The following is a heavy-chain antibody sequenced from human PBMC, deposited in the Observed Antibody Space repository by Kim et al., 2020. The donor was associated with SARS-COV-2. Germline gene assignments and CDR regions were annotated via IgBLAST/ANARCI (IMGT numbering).Heavy chain of an antibody. Sequence: YADSVKGGLTTSRDNDKNSLYLQMNSLRAEDTVVYYCARVSRGSYYFDYWGQGTLVTASS. D-gene: IGHD1-26*01. V-gene: IGHV3-21*01. J-gene: IGHJ4*02. CDR3: ARVSRGSYYFDY.